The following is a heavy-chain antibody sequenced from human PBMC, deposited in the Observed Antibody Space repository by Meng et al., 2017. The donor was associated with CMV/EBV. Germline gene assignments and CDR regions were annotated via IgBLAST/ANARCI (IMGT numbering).Heavy chain of an antibody. Sequence: ASVKVSCKASGYTFTSYGISWVRQAPGQGLEWMGWISAYNGNTNYAQKLQGRVTMTTDTSTSTAYMELRSLRSDDTAVYYCARGGFLEWLTHYYYYGMGVWGQGTTVTVSS. CDR1: GYTFTSYG. D-gene: IGHD3-3*01. CDR2: ISAYNGNT. V-gene: IGHV1-18*01. CDR3: ARGGFLEWLTHYYYYGMGV. J-gene: IGHJ6*02.